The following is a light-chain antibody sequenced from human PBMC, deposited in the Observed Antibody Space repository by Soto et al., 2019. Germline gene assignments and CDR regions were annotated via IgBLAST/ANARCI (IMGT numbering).Light chain of an antibody. CDR3: QHYNEWPLT. J-gene: IGKJ4*01. CDR2: FAS. CDR1: QTVINN. Sequence: ERVMTQFPATLSVSPGAKATLSCRASQTVINNLAWYQQKPGQAPRLLIYFASTRATGVPARFSGSGSGTEFTLTISNLQSEDSAVYYCQHYNEWPLTFGGRTKLHTK. V-gene: IGKV3-15*01.